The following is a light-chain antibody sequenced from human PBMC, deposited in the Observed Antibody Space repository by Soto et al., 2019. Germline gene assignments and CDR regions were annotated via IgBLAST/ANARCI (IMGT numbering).Light chain of an antibody. J-gene: IGLJ2*01. CDR3: SSYASSSSPYVV. Sequence: QSALTQPASVSGSPGQSITISCTGTSSDVGGCNYVSWYQQHPGMAPKLMIYAVSNRPSGVSNRFSGSKSGNTASLTISGLQAEDEAHYYCSSYASSSSPYVVFGGGTKLTVL. CDR2: AVS. V-gene: IGLV2-14*01. CDR1: SSDVGGCNY.